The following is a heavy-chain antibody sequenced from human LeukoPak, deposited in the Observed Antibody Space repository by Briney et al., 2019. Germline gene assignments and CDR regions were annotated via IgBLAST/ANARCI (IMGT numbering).Heavy chain of an antibody. D-gene: IGHD3-9*01. Sequence: SETLSLTCAVYGGSFSGYYWSWIRQPPGKGLEWIGEINHSGSTNYNPSLKSRVTISVDTSKNQFSLKLSSVPAADTAVYYCARDRRVLRYFDWLFLYYFDYWGQGTLVTVSS. CDR1: GGSFSGYY. V-gene: IGHV4-34*01. CDR2: INHSGST. J-gene: IGHJ4*02. CDR3: ARDRRVLRYFDWLFLYYFDY.